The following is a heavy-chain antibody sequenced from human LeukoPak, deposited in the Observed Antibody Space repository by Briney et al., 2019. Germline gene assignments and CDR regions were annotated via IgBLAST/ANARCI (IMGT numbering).Heavy chain of an antibody. Sequence: GGSLRLSCAASGFTFSSYWMHWVRQAPGKGLVWVSCINSDGSTTNYADSVKGRFTISRDNAKNTLYLQMNSLRAEDTAVYCCAREGRGYSYAFEYWGQGTLVTVSS. CDR1: GFTFSSYW. CDR3: AREGRGYSYAFEY. V-gene: IGHV3-74*01. D-gene: IGHD5-18*01. CDR2: INSDGSTT. J-gene: IGHJ4*02.